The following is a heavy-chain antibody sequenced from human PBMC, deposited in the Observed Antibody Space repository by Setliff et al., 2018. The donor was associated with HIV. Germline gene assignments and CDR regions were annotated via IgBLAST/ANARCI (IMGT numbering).Heavy chain of an antibody. CDR1: GDSVSDYY. Sequence: PSETLSLTCSVSGDSVSDYYWSWIRQPPGKGLEWIGDISTFRGTNYSPSLQSRVTISMDTSKNQLSLNLSSATAADTAVYYCSRGTFGGVIAQYYFDYWG. CDR3: SRGTFGGVIAQYYFDY. J-gene: IGHJ4*01. V-gene: IGHV4-4*09. CDR2: ISTFRGT. D-gene: IGHD3-16*02.